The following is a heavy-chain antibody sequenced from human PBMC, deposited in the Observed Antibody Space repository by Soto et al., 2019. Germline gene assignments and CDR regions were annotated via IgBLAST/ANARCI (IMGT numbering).Heavy chain of an antibody. D-gene: IGHD2-15*01. CDR3: EREARKCSGGSCYPDY. CDR2: ISSSSSYI. J-gene: IGHJ4*02. CDR1: GFTFSSYS. Sequence: EVQLVESGGGLVKPGGSLRLSCAASGFTFSSYSMNWVRQAPGKGLEWVSSISSSSSYIYYADSVNGRFTISRDNAKNSLYLRMNSVRAEDTAGYDCEREARKCSGGSCYPDYWGQGTLVTVSS. V-gene: IGHV3-21*01.